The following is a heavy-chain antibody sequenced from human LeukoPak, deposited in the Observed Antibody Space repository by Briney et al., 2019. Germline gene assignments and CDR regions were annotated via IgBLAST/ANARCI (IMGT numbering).Heavy chain of an antibody. CDR3: ARESPGDSNGLDV. J-gene: IGHJ6*02. Sequence: QSGGSLLLSCAASGLIVSGNYMNWVRQAPGKGLDWVSIFYSGGVAYYADSVKGRFMISRDYSTNTVHLQMNSLRDDDTAVYYCARESPGDSNGLDVWGQGTTVVVSS. CDR1: GLIVSGNY. CDR2: FYSGGVA. V-gene: IGHV3-66*01. D-gene: IGHD7-27*01.